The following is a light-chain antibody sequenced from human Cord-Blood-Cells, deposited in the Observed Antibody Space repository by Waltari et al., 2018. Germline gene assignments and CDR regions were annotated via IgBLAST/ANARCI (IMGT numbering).Light chain of an antibody. V-gene: IGLV2-23*01. J-gene: IGLJ3*02. CDR1: SSDVGSYNL. CDR3: CSYAGSSSWV. Sequence: QSALTQPASVSGSPGQSITISCTGTSSDVGSYNLVSWYQQHPGKAPKLMIYEGSKRLSGLSNRFSGVKAGNTASLTISGLQAEDEADYYCCSYAGSSSWVFGGGTKLTFL. CDR2: EGS.